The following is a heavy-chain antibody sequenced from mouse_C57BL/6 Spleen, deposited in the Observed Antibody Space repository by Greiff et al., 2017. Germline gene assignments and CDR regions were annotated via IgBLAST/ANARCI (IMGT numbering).Heavy chain of an antibody. V-gene: IGHV1-54*01. CDR2: INPGSGGT. CDR3: ARGGTAQSYYAMDY. Sequence: VQLQESGAELVRPGTSVKVSCKASGYAFTNYLIEWVKQRPGQGLEWIGVINPGSGGTNYNEKFKGKATLTADKSSSTAYMQLSSLTSEDSAVYFCARGGTAQSYYAMDYWGQGTSVTVSS. J-gene: IGHJ4*01. CDR1: GYAFTNYL. D-gene: IGHD3-2*02.